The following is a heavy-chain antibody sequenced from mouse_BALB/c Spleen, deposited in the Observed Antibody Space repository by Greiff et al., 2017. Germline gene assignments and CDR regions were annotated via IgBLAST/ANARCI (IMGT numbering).Heavy chain of an antibody. D-gene: IGHD1-1*01. Sequence: LVESGAELMKPGASVKISCKATGYTFSSYWIEWVKQRPGHGLEWIGEILPGSGSTNYNEKFKGKATFTADTSSNTAYMQLSSLTSEDSAVYYCARRGYYGSSPWYFDVWGAGTTVTVSS. V-gene: IGHV1-9*01. CDR2: ILPGSGST. CDR3: ARRGYYGSSPWYFDV. J-gene: IGHJ1*01. CDR1: GYTFSSYW.